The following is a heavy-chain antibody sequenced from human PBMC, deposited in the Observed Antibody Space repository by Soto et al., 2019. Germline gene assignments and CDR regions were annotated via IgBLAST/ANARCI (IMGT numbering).Heavy chain of an antibody. CDR3: ARHYPIGNNWNYFDY. CDR2: ISYTGST. D-gene: IGHD1-1*01. Sequence: PSETLSLTCSVSGGSISSYYWCWIRQPPGKGLEWIGYISYTGSTDYSPSLKSRVTISVDTSKNQFSLKVRSVTAADTAIYFCARHYPIGNNWNYFDYWGRGTLVTVSS. J-gene: IGHJ4*02. CDR1: GGSISSYY. V-gene: IGHV4-59*08.